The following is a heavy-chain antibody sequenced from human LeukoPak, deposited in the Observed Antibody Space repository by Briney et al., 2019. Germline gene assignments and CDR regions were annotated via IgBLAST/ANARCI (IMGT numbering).Heavy chain of an antibody. D-gene: IGHD3-10*01. J-gene: IGHJ4*02. Sequence: ASVKVSCQASGYTFTSYGILWVRQAPGQGLAWMGWISAYSGNTNYAQNLQGRVTMTTDTSTSTAYMEVRSLRSDDTAVDYCARDYGSGSYRFDYWGQGTRDSVSS. CDR3: ARDYGSGSYRFDY. CDR2: ISAYSGNT. V-gene: IGHV1-18*01. CDR1: GYTFTSYG.